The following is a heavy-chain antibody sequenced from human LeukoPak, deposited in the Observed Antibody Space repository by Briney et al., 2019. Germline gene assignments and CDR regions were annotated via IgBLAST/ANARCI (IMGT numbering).Heavy chain of an antibody. V-gene: IGHV4-59*01. J-gene: IGHJ3*02. D-gene: IGHD5-18*01. CDR1: GGSISSYY. Sequence: PSETLSLTCTVSGGSISSYYWSWIRQPPGKGLEWIGYFYYSGSTTYNPSLKSRVTISVDTSKNQFSLKLSSVTAADTAVYYCARSGYSYVIDAFDIWGQGTMVTVSS. CDR2: FYYSGST. CDR3: ARSGYSYVIDAFDI.